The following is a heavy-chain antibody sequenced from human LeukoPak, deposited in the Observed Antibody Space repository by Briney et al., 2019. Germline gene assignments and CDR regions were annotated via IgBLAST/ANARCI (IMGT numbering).Heavy chain of an antibody. D-gene: IGHD1-26*01. CDR1: GFTFSSYS. J-gene: IGHJ3*02. V-gene: IGHV3-21*01. CDR3: ARGWLIVGATIAFDI. Sequence: PGGSLRLSCAASGFTFSSYSMNWVRQAPGKGLEWVSSISSSSSYIHYADSVKGRFTISRDNAKNSLYLQMNSLRAEDTAVYYCARGWLIVGATIAFDIWGQGTMVTVSS. CDR2: ISSSSSYI.